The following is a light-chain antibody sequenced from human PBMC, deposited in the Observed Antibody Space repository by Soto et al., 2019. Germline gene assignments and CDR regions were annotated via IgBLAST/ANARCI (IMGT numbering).Light chain of an antibody. J-gene: IGLJ1*01. CDR1: SSNIGNNY. CDR2: DNN. Sequence: QSVLTQPPSVSAAPGQKVTISCSGSSSNIGNNYVSWYQQLPGTAPKLLIYDNNMRPSGIPDRFSGSKSGTSATLGITGLQTGDEADYYCGTWDSSLSAGYVFGTGTKLTVL. CDR3: GTWDSSLSAGYV. V-gene: IGLV1-51*01.